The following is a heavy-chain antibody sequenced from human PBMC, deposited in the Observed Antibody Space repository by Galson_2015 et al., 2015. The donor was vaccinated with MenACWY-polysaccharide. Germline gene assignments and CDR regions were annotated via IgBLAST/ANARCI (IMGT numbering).Heavy chain of an antibody. V-gene: IGHV4-34*01. CDR3: ARPRYYGSGSYYLF. J-gene: IGHJ4*02. D-gene: IGHD3-10*01. CDR1: GGSFSDYY. Sequence: ETLSLTCAVYGGSFSDYYWSWIRQPPGKGLEWIGEINHSGSTNYNPSLKSRVTTSVDTSKNQFSLKLTSVTAADTAVYYCARPRYYGSGSYYLFWGQGTLVTVSS. CDR2: INHSGST.